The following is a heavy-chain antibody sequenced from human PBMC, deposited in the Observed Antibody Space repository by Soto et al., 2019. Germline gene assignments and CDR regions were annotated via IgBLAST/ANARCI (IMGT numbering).Heavy chain of an antibody. CDR3: ARGPWDDYGGRGYFQH. V-gene: IGHV1-69*02. CDR2: IIPILGIA. D-gene: IGHD4-17*01. J-gene: IGHJ1*01. Sequence: QVQLVQSGAEVKKPGSSVKVSCKASGGTFSSYTISWVRQAPGQGLEWMGRIIPILGIANYAQKFQGRVTITADKSTSTAYMELSSLRSEDTAVYYCARGPWDDYGGRGYFQHWGQGTLVTVSS. CDR1: GGTFSSYT.